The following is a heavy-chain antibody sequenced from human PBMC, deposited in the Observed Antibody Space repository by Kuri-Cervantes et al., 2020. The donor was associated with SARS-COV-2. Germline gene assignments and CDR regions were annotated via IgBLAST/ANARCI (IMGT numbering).Heavy chain of an antibody. CDR3: ARRTNVGVVPVFDP. J-gene: IGHJ5*02. CDR1: GGSISSSSYY. V-gene: IGHV4-39*01. CDR2: IYYSGST. D-gene: IGHD2-2*01. Sequence: ESLKISCTVSGGSISSSSYYWGWIRQPPGKGLEWIGSIYYSGSTYYNPALKSRITISVDTSKNQFSLKLNSVTAADTSVYFCARRTNVGVVPVFDPWGQGTLVTVSS.